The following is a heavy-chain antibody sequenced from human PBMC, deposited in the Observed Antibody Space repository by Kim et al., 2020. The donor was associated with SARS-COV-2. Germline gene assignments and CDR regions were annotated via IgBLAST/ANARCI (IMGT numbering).Heavy chain of an antibody. J-gene: IGHJ5*02. V-gene: IGHV3-15*01. CDR3: TSTMWEEEFDP. CDR1: GFTFSNAW. D-gene: IGHD1-26*01. CDR2: IKSKTDGGTT. Sequence: GGSLRLSCAASGFTFSNAWMSWVRQAPGKGLEWVGRIKSKTDGGTTDYAAPVKGRFTISRDDSKNTLYLQMNSLKTEDTAVYYCTSTMWEEEFDPWGQGTLVTVSS.